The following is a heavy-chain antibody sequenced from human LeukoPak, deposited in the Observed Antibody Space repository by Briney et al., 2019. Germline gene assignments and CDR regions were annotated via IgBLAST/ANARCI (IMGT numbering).Heavy chain of an antibody. V-gene: IGHV4-39*01. J-gene: IGHJ4*02. Sequence: SETLSLTRTVSGGSISSSSYYWGWIRQPPGKGLEWIGSIYYSGSTYYSPSLKSRVTVSLDTSKNQFSLKLSSVTAADTAVYYCARLQAYCGGDCYSSGYWGQGTLVTVSS. CDR1: GGSISSSSYY. CDR3: ARLQAYCGGDCYSSGY. D-gene: IGHD2-21*02. CDR2: IYYSGST.